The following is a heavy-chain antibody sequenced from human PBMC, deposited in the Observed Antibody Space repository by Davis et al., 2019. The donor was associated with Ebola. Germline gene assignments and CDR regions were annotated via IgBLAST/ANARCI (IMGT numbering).Heavy chain of an antibody. CDR1: GFTFSSYG. CDR3: AKDERFNWNYLAIY. CDR2: IRYDGSDK. D-gene: IGHD1-20*01. Sequence: PGGSLRLSCEASGFTFSSYGMHWVRQAPGKGLEWVAFIRYDGSDKYYADSVKGRFTISRDNSKNTLYLQMNSLRAEDTAVYYCAKDERFNWNYLAIYWGQGTLATVSS. J-gene: IGHJ4*02. V-gene: IGHV3-30*02.